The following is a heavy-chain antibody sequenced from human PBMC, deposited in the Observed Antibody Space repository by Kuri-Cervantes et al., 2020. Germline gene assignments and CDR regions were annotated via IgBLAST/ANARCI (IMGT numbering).Heavy chain of an antibody. CDR3: ARSFSTGHITRRDAFDI. CDR1: GGSFSGYY. V-gene: IGHV4-34*01. CDR2: MNHSGST. Sequence: SQTLSLTCAVYGGSFSGYYWTWVRQPPGKGLEWIGEMNHSGSTNYNPSLKSRVTISVDTSKNQFSLKLSSVTAADTAVYYCARSFSTGHITRRDAFDIWGQGTMVTVSS. D-gene: IGHD3-3*01. J-gene: IGHJ3*02.